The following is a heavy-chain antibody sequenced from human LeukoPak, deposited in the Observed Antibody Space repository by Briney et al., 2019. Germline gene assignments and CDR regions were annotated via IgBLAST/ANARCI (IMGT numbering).Heavy chain of an antibody. V-gene: IGHV4-31*03. Sequence: PSETLSLTCTVSGGSINNGGYYWSWIRQHPGKGLEWIGYIYYSGSSYYNPSLRSRVTISIDTSKNHFSLKLSSVTAADTAVYYCARVSSYYFDYWGQGTLVTVSS. CDR2: IYYSGSS. J-gene: IGHJ4*02. CDR1: GGSINNGGYY. CDR3: ARVSSYYFDY.